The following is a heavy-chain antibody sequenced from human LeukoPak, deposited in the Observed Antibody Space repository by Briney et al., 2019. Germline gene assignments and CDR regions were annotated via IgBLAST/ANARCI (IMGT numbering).Heavy chain of an antibody. CDR1: GFSFRSHG. Sequence: PGGSLRLSCAASGFSFRSHGMNWVRQAPGKGLEWVSGISPRGDITYYKDSVKGRFTISGDNSKNTLYLQMNSLRAEDTAVYYCAKSSPPPLRYWGQGTLVTVSS. V-gene: IGHV3-23*01. J-gene: IGHJ4*02. CDR3: AKSSPPPLRY. CDR2: ISPRGDIT.